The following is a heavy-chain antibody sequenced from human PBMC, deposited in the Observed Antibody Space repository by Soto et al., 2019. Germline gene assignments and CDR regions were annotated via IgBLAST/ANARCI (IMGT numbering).Heavy chain of an antibody. V-gene: IGHV3-30*18. J-gene: IGHJ4*02. D-gene: IGHD2-2*01. CDR2: ISYDGSNK. CDR1: GFTFSSYG. Sequence: QVQLVESGGGVVQPGRSLRLSCAASGFTFSSYGMHWVRQAPGKGLEGVAVISYDGSNKYYADSVKGRFTISRDNSKNTLYLQMNSLRAEDTAVYYCAKDRGAVVPAATIDYWGQGTLVTVSS. CDR3: AKDRGAVVPAATIDY.